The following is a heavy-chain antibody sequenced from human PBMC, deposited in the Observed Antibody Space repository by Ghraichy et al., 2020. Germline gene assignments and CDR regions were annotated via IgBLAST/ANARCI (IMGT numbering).Heavy chain of an antibody. CDR1: GFTFNTYY. Sequence: GGSLRLSCAASGFTFNTYYMTWVRQAPGKGLEWVANIKQDGSEKYYVDSVKGRFTISRDNAKDSVYPQMNSLRAEDTAVYYCARDNGGLVGAMSGPFDCWGQGTLVTVSS. V-gene: IGHV3-7*01. D-gene: IGHD6-19*01. CDR2: IKQDGSEK. J-gene: IGHJ4*02. CDR3: ARDNGGLVGAMSGPFDC.